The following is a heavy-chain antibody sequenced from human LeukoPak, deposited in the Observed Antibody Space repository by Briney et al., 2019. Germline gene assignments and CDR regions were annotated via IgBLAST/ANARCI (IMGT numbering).Heavy chain of an antibody. D-gene: IGHD4-23*01. CDR2: IYYSGST. CDR3: ARGTGPLYGGRPDY. CDR1: GGSISSHY. J-gene: IGHJ4*02. V-gene: IGHV4-59*08. Sequence: SETLSLTCTVSGGSISSHYWSWIRQPPGKGLEWIGYIYYSGSTNYNPSLKSRVTISLDRSKNQFSLNLRSVTAADTAVYFCARGTGPLYGGRPDYWGQGTLVSVSS.